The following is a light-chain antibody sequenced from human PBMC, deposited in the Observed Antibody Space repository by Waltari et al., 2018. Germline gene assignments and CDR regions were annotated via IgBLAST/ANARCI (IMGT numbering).Light chain of an antibody. J-gene: IGKJ3*01. Sequence: IVMTQSPDSLAVSLGERATIHCKSSQSVFYTSNNNNYLAWYQQKPGQPPKLLIYWASTRESGVPDRFSGSGSGTDFTLTISNLQPEDVAVYYCQQFFLTPFTFGPGTKVNIK. CDR3: QQFFLTPFT. CDR2: WAS. V-gene: IGKV4-1*01. CDR1: QSVFYTSNNNNY.